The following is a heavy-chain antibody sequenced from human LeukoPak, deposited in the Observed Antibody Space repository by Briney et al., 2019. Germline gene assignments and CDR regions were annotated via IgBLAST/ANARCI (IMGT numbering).Heavy chain of an antibody. J-gene: IGHJ3*02. CDR2: INHSGST. CDR3: ARVSLRFPRAYEGRGAFDI. V-gene: IGHV4-34*01. D-gene: IGHD2-21*01. CDR1: GGSFSGYY. Sequence: PSETLSLTCAVYGGSFSGYYWSWIRQPPGKGLEWIGEINHSGSTNYNPSLKSRVTISVDTSKNQFSLKLSSVTAADTAVYYCARVSLRFPRAYEGRGAFDIWGQGTMVTVSS.